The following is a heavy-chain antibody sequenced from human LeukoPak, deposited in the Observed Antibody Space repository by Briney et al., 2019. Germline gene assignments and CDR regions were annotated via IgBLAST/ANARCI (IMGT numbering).Heavy chain of an antibody. CDR3: AVLLRTLQLLDF. Sequence: ASVKVSCKASGYTFTNHYMHWVRQAPGQGLEWMGKINPGGGGTTYAQKVQGRVTMTRDKSTSTVYMELSSLRSEDTAMYYCAVLLRTLQLLDFWGQRTLVTVAS. CDR2: INPGGGGT. CDR1: GYTFTNHY. J-gene: IGHJ4*02. D-gene: IGHD3-10*01. V-gene: IGHV1-46*01.